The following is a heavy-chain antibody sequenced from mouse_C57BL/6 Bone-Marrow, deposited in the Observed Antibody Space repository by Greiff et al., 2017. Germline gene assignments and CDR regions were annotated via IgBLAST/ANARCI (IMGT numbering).Heavy chain of an antibody. CDR3: ARWEDGSSYVDY. V-gene: IGHV14-3*01. J-gene: IGHJ2*01. Sequence: VQLQQSVAELVRPGASVKLSCTASGFNIKNTYMHWVKQRPEQGLEWIGRIDPANGTTKYAPKFPGKATITADTSSSTAYLQLSSLTSEDTAIYYCARWEDGSSYVDYWGQGTTLTVSS. CDR2: IDPANGTT. D-gene: IGHD1-1*01. CDR1: GFNIKNTY.